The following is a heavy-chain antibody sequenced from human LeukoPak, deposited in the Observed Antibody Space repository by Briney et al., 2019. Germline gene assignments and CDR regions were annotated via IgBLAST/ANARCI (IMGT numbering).Heavy chain of an antibody. J-gene: IGHJ4*02. CDR2: IVGSSST. CDR1: GFTFSNFA. CDR3: ARVGYSDESIDY. Sequence: PGGSLRLSCAASGFTFSNFAMTWVRQAPGKGLEWVSSIVGSSSTYYADSLKGRFTISRDNAKNSLYLQMNSLRAEDTAVYYCARVGYSDESIDYWGQGTLVTVSS. V-gene: IGHV3-21*04. D-gene: IGHD4-17*01.